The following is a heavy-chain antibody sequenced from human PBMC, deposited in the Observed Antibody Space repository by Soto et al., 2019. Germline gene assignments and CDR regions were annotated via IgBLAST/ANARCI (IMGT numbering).Heavy chain of an antibody. CDR3: AKRRGAGGHFDY. D-gene: IGHD2-15*01. CDR1: GFTFSSYA. J-gene: IGHJ4*02. CDR2: VSIGGST. V-gene: IGHV3-23*01. Sequence: GGSLRLSCAASGFTFSSYAMGWVRQGPGKGLEWVAVVSIGGSTHYADSVRGRFTISRDNSKNTLSLQMNSLTAENTAVYFCAKRRGAGGHFDYWGPGAVGTVSS.